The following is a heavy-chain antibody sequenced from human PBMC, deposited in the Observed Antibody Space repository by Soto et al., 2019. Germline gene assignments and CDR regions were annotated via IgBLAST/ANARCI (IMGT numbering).Heavy chain of an antibody. CDR3: AKEGQSGHFQLDY. V-gene: IGHV3-23*01. D-gene: IGHD3-3*01. CDR2: ISNRDGRT. Sequence: GSLRLSCEASGFSLSNYAMTWVRQAPGKGLEYVSGISNRDGRTFYADSVKGRFTISRDNSKNTLYLQMNSLRFEYTAIYFCAKEGQSGHFQLDYWGQGTLVTVSS. CDR1: GFSLSNYA. J-gene: IGHJ4*02.